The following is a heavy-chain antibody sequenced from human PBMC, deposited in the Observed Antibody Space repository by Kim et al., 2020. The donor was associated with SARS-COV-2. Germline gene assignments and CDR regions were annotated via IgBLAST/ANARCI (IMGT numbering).Heavy chain of an antibody. CDR2: IYYSGST. CDR1: GGSISSSSYY. V-gene: IGHV4-39*01. J-gene: IGHJ4*02. CDR3: ARLGKWELLYDY. D-gene: IGHD1-26*01. Sequence: SETLSLTCTVSGGSISSSSYYWGWIRQPPGKGLEWIGSIYYSGSTYYNPSLKSRVTISVDTSKNQFSLKLSSVTAADTAVYYCARLGKWELLYDYWGQGTLVTVSS.